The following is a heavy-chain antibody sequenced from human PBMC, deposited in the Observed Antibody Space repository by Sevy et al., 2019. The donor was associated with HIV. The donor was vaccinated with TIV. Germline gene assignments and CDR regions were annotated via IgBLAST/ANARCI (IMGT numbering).Heavy chain of an antibody. Sequence: GGSLRLSCAASGFTFSSYAMSWVRQAPGKGLEWVSAISGSGGSTYYADSVKGRFTISRDNSKNTLYLQMNSLRAEDTAVYYCAKPGGATYYYDSSGPPGRDSGQGTLVTVSS. CDR3: AKPGGATYYYDSSGPPGRD. CDR1: GFTFSSYA. J-gene: IGHJ4*02. CDR2: ISGSGGST. D-gene: IGHD3-22*01. V-gene: IGHV3-23*01.